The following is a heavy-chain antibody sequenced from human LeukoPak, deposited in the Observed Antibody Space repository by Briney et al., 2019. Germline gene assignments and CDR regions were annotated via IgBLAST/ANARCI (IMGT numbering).Heavy chain of an antibody. Sequence: KSSQTLSLTCTVSGGSISSGGYYWSWIRQHPGKGLGWIGYIYYSGSTYYNPSLKSRVTISVDTSKNQFSLKLSSVTAADTAVYYCARTLLGDRAFDIWGQGTMVTVSS. CDR2: IYYSGST. CDR1: GGSISSGGYY. V-gene: IGHV4-31*03. J-gene: IGHJ3*02. D-gene: IGHD3-10*01. CDR3: ARTLLGDRAFDI.